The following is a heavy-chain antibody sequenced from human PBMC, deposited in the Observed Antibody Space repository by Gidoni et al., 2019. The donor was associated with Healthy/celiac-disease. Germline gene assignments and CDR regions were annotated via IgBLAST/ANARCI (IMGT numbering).Heavy chain of an antibody. V-gene: IGHV3-30*18. CDR1: GFTFSRYG. CDR2: ISYDGSNK. J-gene: IGHJ6*02. D-gene: IGHD6-13*01. Sequence: QVQLVESGGGVVQPGRSLRISCAASGFTFSRYGRHWVRQAPGKGLEWVAVISYDGSNKYYADSVKGRFTISRDNSKNTLYLQMNSLRAEDTAVYYCAKDRKQQLVRYYYYGMDVWGQGTTVTVSS. CDR3: AKDRKQQLVRYYYYGMDV.